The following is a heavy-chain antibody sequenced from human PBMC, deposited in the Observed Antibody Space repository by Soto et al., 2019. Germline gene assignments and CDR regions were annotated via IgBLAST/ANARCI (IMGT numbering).Heavy chain of an antibody. CDR1: GFNFNSYT. CDR3: ARDCSGGSCYPGMDV. CDR2: ISSSGYI. Sequence: ESGGGLVKPGGSLRLSCAASGFNFNSYTINWARQAPGKRLEWLSSISSSGYIFSTDSVRGRFTISRDNAKNSVYLQINSLRAEDTAVYFCARDCSGGSCYPGMDVWGQGTTVTVSS. D-gene: IGHD2-15*01. V-gene: IGHV3-21*01. J-gene: IGHJ6*02.